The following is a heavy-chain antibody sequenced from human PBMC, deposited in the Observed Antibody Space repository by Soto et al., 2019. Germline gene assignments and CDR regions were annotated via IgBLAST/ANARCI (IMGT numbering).Heavy chain of an antibody. CDR1: GYSFTTYG. J-gene: IGHJ6*02. CDR3: AREGPAPYYYYGMDV. V-gene: IGHV1-18*01. Sequence: QVQLVQSRGEVKKPGASVKVSCKTSGYSFTTYGISWVRQAPGQGLEWMGWISGYNGNTNYAQNLQGRVTMTTDTSTSLANMELRSLRSDDTAVYYCAREGPAPYYYYGMDVWGQGSTVTVSS. CDR2: ISGYNGNT.